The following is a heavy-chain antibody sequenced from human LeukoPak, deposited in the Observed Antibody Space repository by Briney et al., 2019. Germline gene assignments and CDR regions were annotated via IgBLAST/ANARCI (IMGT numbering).Heavy chain of an antibody. CDR3: ARDSSSWYHASFGI. CDR1: GFTFSSYS. J-gene: IGHJ3*02. V-gene: IGHV3-48*02. D-gene: IGHD6-13*01. CDR2: ISSSSSTI. Sequence: PGGSLKLSCAASGFTFSSYSMNWVRQAPGKGLEWVSYISSSSSTIYYADSVKGRFTISRDNAKNSLYLQMNSLRDEDTAVYYCARDSSSWYHASFGIWGQGTMVTVSS.